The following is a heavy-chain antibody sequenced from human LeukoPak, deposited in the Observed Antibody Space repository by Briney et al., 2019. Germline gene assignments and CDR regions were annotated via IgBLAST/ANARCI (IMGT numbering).Heavy chain of an antibody. D-gene: IGHD2-2*02. Sequence: SETLSLTCTVSGGSISSSSYYWGWIRQPPGKGLEWIGSIYYSGSTYYNPSLKSRVTISVDTSKNQFSLKLSSVTAADAAVYYCARQEAYCSSTSCHRGLDYWGQGTLVTVSS. CDR1: GGSISSSSYY. J-gene: IGHJ4*02. CDR2: IYYSGST. V-gene: IGHV4-39*01. CDR3: ARQEAYCSSTSCHRGLDY.